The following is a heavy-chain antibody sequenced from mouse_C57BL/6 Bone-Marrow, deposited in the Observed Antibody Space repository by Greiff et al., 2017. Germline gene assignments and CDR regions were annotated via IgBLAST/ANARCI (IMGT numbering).Heavy chain of an antibody. Sequence: EVQLQQSGPVLVKPGASVKMSCKASGYTFTDYYMNWVKQSHGKSLEWIGVINPYNGGTSYNQKFKGKATLTVDKSSSTAYMELNSLTSEDSAVYYCAYYGNYLYYYAMDYWGQGTSVTVSS. V-gene: IGHV1-19*01. CDR3: AYYGNYLYYYAMDY. CDR1: GYTFTDYY. D-gene: IGHD2-1*01. J-gene: IGHJ4*01. CDR2: INPYNGGT.